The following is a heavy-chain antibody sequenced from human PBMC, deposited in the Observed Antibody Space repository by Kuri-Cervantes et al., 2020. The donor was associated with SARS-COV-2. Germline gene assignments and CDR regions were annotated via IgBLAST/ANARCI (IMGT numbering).Heavy chain of an antibody. J-gene: IGHJ4*01. V-gene: IGHV4-59*01. D-gene: IGHD3-10*01. CDR3: ARGGSVSTASLL. Sequence: SCTVSGGSISGYYWTWIRQPPGKGLEWSGNIYYSENTKYNPSLKSRVTISIDTSKNQLSLNLSSVTATDTAVYYCARGGSVSTASLLWGHGTLVTVSS. CDR1: GGSISGYY. CDR2: IYYSENT.